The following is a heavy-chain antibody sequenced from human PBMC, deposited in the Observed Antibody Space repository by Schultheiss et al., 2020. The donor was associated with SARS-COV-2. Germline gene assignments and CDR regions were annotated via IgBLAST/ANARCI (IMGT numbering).Heavy chain of an antibody. V-gene: IGHV4-4*07. J-gene: IGHJ6*02. CDR2: IYTSGST. Sequence: SQTLSLTCTVSGGSISSYYWSWIRQPAGKGLEWIGRIYTSGSTNYNPSLKSRVTMSVDTSKNQFSLKLSSVTAADTAVYYCARDYYDSSGYGYYYYGMDVWGQGTTVTVSS. CDR1: GGSISSYY. D-gene: IGHD3-22*01. CDR3: ARDYYDSSGYGYYYYGMDV.